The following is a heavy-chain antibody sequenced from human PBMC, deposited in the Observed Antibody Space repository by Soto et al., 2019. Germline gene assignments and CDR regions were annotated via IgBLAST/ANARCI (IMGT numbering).Heavy chain of an antibody. CDR2: MNPNSGNT. CDR1: GYTFTSYD. D-gene: IGHD3-3*01. Sequence: AAVKVSCKASGYTFTSYDINWVRQATGQGREWMGWMNPNSGNTGYAQKFQGRVTMTRNTSISTAYMELSSLRSEDTAVYYCAIPARNYDFWSGYSFDIWGQGTMVTVSS. CDR3: AIPARNYDFWSGYSFDI. J-gene: IGHJ3*02. V-gene: IGHV1-8*01.